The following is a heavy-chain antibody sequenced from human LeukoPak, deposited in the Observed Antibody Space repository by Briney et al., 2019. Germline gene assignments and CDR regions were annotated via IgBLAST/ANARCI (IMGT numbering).Heavy chain of an antibody. CDR2: ISYDGSNK. CDR1: GFTFSSYG. J-gene: IGHJ6*02. CDR3: ARDHTTTSSSWYTYFYYGMDV. V-gene: IGHV3-30*03. D-gene: IGHD6-13*01. Sequence: GGSLRLSCAASGFTFSSYGMHWVRQAPGKGLEWVAVISYDGSNKYYADSVKGRFTISRDNSKNTLYPQMNSLRTEDTAVYYCARDHTTTSSSWYTYFYYGMDVWGQGTTVTVSS.